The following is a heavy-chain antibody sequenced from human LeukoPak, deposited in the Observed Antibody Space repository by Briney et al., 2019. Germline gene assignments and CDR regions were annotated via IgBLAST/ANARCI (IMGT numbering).Heavy chain of an antibody. CDR3: ARDFESARFLAGPFDY. CDR2: ISYDGSNK. V-gene: IGHV3-30-3*01. J-gene: IGHJ4*02. Sequence: GGSLRLSCAASGLTFSSYAMHWVRQAPGKGLEWVAVISYDGSNKYYADSVKGRFTISRDNSKNTLYLQMNSLRAEDAAVYYCARDFESARFLAGPFDYWGQGTLVTVSS. CDR1: GLTFSSYA. D-gene: IGHD3-10*01.